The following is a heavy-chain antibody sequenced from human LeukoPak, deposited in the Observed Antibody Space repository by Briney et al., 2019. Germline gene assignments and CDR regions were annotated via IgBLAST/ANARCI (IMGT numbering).Heavy chain of an antibody. D-gene: IGHD3-3*01. J-gene: IGHJ6*02. CDR2: IYSGGST. CDR3: ASQRITIFGVVINYYYYGMDV. Sequence: GGSLRLSCAASGFTVSSNYMSLVRQAPGKGLEWVSVIYSGGSTYYADSVKGRFTISRDNSKNTLYLQMNSLRAEDTAVYYCASQRITIFGVVINYYYYGMDVWGQGTTVTVSS. CDR1: GFTVSSNY. V-gene: IGHV3-66*04.